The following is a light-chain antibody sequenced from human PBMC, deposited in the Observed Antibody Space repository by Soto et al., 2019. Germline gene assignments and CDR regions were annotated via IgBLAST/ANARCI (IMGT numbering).Light chain of an antibody. Sequence: QSVLTQPPSVSAAPGQTVTISCSGSSSNIGNNYVFWYQQLPGTAPKLLIYDTDKRPSGIPDRFSGSKYGTSATLGITGLQTGDEADYYCATWDRSLSVGVFGRGTKLTVL. J-gene: IGLJ2*01. CDR3: ATWDRSLSVGV. CDR2: DTD. V-gene: IGLV1-51*01. CDR1: SSNIGNNY.